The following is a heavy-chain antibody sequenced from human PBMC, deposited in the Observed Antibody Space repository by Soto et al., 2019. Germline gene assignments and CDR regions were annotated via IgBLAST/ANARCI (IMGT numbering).Heavy chain of an antibody. Sequence: QVQLQESGPGLVKPSQTLSLTCTVSGGSISSGDYYWSWIRQPPGKGLEWIGYIYYSGSTYYNPSLKSRVTISVDTSKNQFSLKLSSVTAADTAVYYCARDTGIAARPESFDYWGQGTLVTVSS. D-gene: IGHD6-6*01. V-gene: IGHV4-30-4*01. J-gene: IGHJ4*02. CDR3: ARDTGIAARPESFDY. CDR1: GGSISSGDYY. CDR2: IYYSGST.